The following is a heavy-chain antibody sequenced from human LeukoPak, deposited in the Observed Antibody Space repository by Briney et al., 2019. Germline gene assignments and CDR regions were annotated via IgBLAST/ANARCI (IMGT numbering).Heavy chain of an antibody. CDR2: INHSGST. Sequence: PSETLSLTCAVYGGSSSGYYWSWIRQPPGKGLEWIGEINHSGSTNYNPSLKSRVTISVDTSKNQFSLKLSSVTAADTAVYYCARVFDYDYVWGSYRFHYYFDYWGQGTLVAVSS. CDR1: GGSSSGYY. CDR3: ARVFDYDYVWGSYRFHYYFDY. J-gene: IGHJ4*02. V-gene: IGHV4-34*01. D-gene: IGHD3-16*02.